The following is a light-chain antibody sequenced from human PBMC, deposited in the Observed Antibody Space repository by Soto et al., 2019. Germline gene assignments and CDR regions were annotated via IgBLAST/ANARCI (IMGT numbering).Light chain of an antibody. Sequence: QSVLTQPASVSGSPGQPITISCTGTSSDVGGYNYVCWYQHHPGKAPKLMIYDVINRPSGVSSRFSGSKSGNTASLTISGLQAEDEADYYCGSYTSSGTPVFGGGTKVTVL. CDR1: SSDVGGYNY. J-gene: IGLJ2*01. V-gene: IGLV2-14*03. CDR2: DVI. CDR3: GSYTSSGTPV.